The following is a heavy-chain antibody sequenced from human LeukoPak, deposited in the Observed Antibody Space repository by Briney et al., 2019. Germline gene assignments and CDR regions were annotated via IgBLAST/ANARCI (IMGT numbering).Heavy chain of an antibody. Sequence: PGRSLRLSCAASGFTFSSYAMHWVRQAPGKGLEWVAVISYDGSNKYYADSVKGRFTISRDNSKNTLYLQMNSLRAEDTAVYYCARDGLAYCGGDCYSAYWGQGTLVTVSS. V-gene: IGHV3-30-3*01. D-gene: IGHD2-21*02. CDR2: ISYDGSNK. CDR1: GFTFSSYA. CDR3: ARDGLAYCGGDCYSAY. J-gene: IGHJ4*02.